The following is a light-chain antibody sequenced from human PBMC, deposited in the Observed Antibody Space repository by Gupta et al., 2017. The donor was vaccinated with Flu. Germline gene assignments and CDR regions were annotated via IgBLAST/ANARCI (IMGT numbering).Light chain of an antibody. V-gene: IGLV2-14*01. CDR1: SSDVGGYNY. CDR3: SSYTSSSTGV. Sequence: SITISCTGTSSDVGGYNYVSWYQQHPGKAPKLMMYEVSKRPSGVSNRFSGSKSGNTASLTISGRQAEDEADYYCSSYTSSSTGVFGGGTKLTGL. J-gene: IGLJ3*02. CDR2: EVS.